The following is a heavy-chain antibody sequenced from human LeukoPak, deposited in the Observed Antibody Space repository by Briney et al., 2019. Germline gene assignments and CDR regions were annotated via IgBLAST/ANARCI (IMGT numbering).Heavy chain of an antibody. V-gene: IGHV1-8*03. J-gene: IGHJ3*02. CDR1: GYTFTSYD. D-gene: IGHD3-22*01. CDR2: MNPNSGNT. CDR3: ARGSVYYDRRAFDI. Sequence: GASVKVSCKASGYTFTSYDINWVRQATGQGLEWMGWMNPNSGNTGYAQKFQGRVTITRNTSISTAYMELSSLRSEDTAVYYCARGSVYYDRRAFDIWGQGTMVTVSS.